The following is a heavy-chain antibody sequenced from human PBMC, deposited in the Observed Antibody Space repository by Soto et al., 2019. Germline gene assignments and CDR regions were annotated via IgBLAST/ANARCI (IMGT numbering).Heavy chain of an antibody. CDR2: IYPGDSDT. CDR1: GYSFTSYW. D-gene: IGHD4-4*01. Sequence: GESLKISCKGSGYSFTSYWIGWVRQMPGKGLEWMGIIYPGDSDTRYSPSFQGQVTISADKSISTAYLQWSSLKASDTAMYYCARHLTTVYRYGWFDPWGQGTLVTVSS. V-gene: IGHV5-51*01. CDR3: ARHLTTVYRYGWFDP. J-gene: IGHJ5*02.